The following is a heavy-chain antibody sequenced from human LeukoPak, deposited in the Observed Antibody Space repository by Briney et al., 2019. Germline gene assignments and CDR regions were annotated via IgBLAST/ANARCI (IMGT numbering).Heavy chain of an antibody. V-gene: IGHV3-49*04. Sequence: GSLRLSCTASGFTFGDYAMSWVRQAPGKGLGWVGFIRSKAYGGTTEYAASVKGRFTISRDDSKSIAYLQMNSLKTEDTAVYYCTRDRIASSIFGVVISPPDYWGQGTLVTVSS. CDR3: TRDRIASSIFGVVISPPDY. CDR2: IRSKAYGGTT. D-gene: IGHD3-3*01. CDR1: GFTFGDYA. J-gene: IGHJ4*02.